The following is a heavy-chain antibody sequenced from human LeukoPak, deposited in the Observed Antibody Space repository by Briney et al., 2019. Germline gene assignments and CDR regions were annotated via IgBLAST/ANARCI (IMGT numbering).Heavy chain of an antibody. Sequence: ASVKVSCKASGYTFTSYGISWVRQAPGQGLEWMGWISAYNGNTNYAQKPQGRVTMTTDTSTSTAYMELRSLRSDDTAVYYCARLKSSYGYPYYYYYYMDVWGKGTTVTISS. J-gene: IGHJ6*03. CDR2: ISAYNGNT. D-gene: IGHD5-18*01. CDR3: ARLKSSYGYPYYYYYYMDV. CDR1: GYTFTSYG. V-gene: IGHV1-18*01.